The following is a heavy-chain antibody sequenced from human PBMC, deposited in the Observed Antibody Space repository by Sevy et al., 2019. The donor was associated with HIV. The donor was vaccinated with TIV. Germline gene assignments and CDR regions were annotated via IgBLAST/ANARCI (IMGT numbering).Heavy chain of an antibody. CDR1: GFTFDDYA. D-gene: IGHD2-2*02. V-gene: IGHV3-9*03. CDR3: AKDILRYCSSASGYTGAFDI. J-gene: IGHJ3*02. CDR2: ISWNSGRI. Sequence: GGSLRLSCAASGFTFDDYAMHWVRQAPGKGLEWVSGISWNSGRIGYADSVKGRFTISRDNDKSSLYLQMNSLRAEDMAFYYWAKDILRYCSSASGYTGAFDIWGQGTMVTVSS.